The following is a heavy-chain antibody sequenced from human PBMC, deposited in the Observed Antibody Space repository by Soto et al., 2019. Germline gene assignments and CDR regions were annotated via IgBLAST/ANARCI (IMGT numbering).Heavy chain of an antibody. CDR2: ISGSGDTT. CDR3: AKSGSGWYRLDY. V-gene: IGHV3-23*01. Sequence: SLRLSCTVSGFTFSSSAMSWVRQAPGKGLEWVSGISGSGDTTYYADSVKGRFTISRDNSENTLSLQMNSLRGEDTAVYYCAKSGSGWYRLDYWGQGTLVTVSS. D-gene: IGHD6-19*01. J-gene: IGHJ4*02. CDR1: GFTFSSSA.